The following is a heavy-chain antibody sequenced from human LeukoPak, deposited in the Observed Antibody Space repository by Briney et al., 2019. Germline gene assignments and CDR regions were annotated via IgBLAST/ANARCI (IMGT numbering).Heavy chain of an antibody. D-gene: IGHD2-21*02. CDR1: GFTFSSYD. Sequence: GGSLRLSCAASGFTFSSYDMHWVRQAPGNGLEWVTLIWYDGSNKYYADSVKGRFTISRDNSKNTLYLQMNSLRAEDTAVYYCAKDQVGYCGGDCSLDYWGQGTLVTVSS. V-gene: IGHV3-33*06. J-gene: IGHJ4*02. CDR2: IWYDGSNK. CDR3: AKDQVGYCGGDCSLDY.